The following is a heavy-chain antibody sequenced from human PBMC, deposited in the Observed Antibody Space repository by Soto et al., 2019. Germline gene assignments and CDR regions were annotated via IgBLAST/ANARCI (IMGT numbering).Heavy chain of an antibody. CDR2: ITPISGTT. CDR1: GGTFRSYA. CDR3: ARAGT. J-gene: IGHJ5*02. V-gene: IGHV1-69*01. Sequence: QVQLVQSGAEVKKPGSSMKVSCKVSGGTFRSYAINWVRQAPGQGLEWMGGITPISGTTNYAQKFQGRVTITADESTSTAYMDLSSLRHDDTAVYYCARAGTWGQGSPVTVSS.